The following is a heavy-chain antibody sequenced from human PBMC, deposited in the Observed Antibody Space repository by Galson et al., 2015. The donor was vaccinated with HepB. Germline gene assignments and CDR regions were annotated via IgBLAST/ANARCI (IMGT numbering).Heavy chain of an antibody. Sequence: SLRLSCAASGFAFSTYGMSWVRQAPGKGLERVSVISGTGSGSDYADSVKGRFTIARDNSRTTVYLQMNSLRAEDTALYYCATVAGFRYLDYWGQGILVSVSS. D-gene: IGHD2/OR15-2a*01. V-gene: IGHV3-23*01. CDR1: GFAFSTYG. CDR3: ATVAGFRYLDY. CDR2: ISGTGSGS. J-gene: IGHJ4*02.